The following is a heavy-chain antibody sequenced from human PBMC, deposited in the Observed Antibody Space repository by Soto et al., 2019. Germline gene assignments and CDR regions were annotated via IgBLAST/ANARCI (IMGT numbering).Heavy chain of an antibody. CDR3: ASLNQFYGDYAD. CDR2: ISAYNGNT. J-gene: IGHJ4*02. D-gene: IGHD4-17*01. CDR1: GYTFTSYG. V-gene: IGHV1-18*01. Sequence: ASVKVSCKASGYTFTSYGISWVRQAPGQGLEWMGWISAYNGNTNYAQKLQGRVTMTTDTSTSTAYMELRSLRSDDTAVYYCASLNQFYGDYADWGQGTLVTVSS.